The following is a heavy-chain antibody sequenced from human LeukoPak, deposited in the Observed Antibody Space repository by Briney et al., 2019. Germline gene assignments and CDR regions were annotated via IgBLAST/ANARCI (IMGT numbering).Heavy chain of an antibody. CDR2: ISDSGGST. J-gene: IGHJ4*02. CDR1: GFTFSSYA. Sequence: PGGSLRLSCAASGFTFSSYAMSWVRQAPGKGLEWVSAISDSGGSTYYAGSVKGRFTISRDNSKSTLYLQMNSLRAEDTAVYYCAKPIVGPKRTHFDSWGQGTLATVSS. V-gene: IGHV3-23*01. D-gene: IGHD1-26*01. CDR3: AKPIVGPKRTHFDS.